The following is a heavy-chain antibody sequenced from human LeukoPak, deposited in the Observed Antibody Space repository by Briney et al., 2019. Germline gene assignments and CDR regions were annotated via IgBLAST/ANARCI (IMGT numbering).Heavy chain of an antibody. CDR1: GGSFSGYY. D-gene: IGHD6-19*01. CDR3: ARSPSGWYGY. V-gene: IGHV4-34*01. Sequence: SETLSLTCAVYGGSFSGYYWSWIRQPPGKGLEWIWEINHSGSTNYNPSLKSRVTISVDTSKNQFSLKLSSVTAADTAVYYCARSPSGWYGYWGQGTLVTVSS. CDR2: INHSGST. J-gene: IGHJ4*02.